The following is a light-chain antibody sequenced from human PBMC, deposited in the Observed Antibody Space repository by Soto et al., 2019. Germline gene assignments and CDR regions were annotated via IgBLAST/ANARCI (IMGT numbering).Light chain of an antibody. CDR3: QQRSNWFIFT. Sequence: EMVLTQSPATLSLSPGERATLSCRALQSVSSYLAWYQQKPGQAPRLLIYDVSNRATGIPARFSGSGSGTDFTLTISSLEPEDFAVYYCQQRSNWFIFTFGTGTKVDIK. J-gene: IGKJ3*01. CDR2: DVS. CDR1: QSVSSY. V-gene: IGKV3-11*01.